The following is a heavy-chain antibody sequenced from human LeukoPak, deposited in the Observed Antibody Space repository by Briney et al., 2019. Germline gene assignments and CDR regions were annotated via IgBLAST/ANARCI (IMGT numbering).Heavy chain of an antibody. V-gene: IGHV4-31*03. D-gene: IGHD2-15*01. Sequence: SETLSLTCTVSGGSISSGSYYWSWIRQHPGKGLEWIGHIYYSGSTSYNTSLRSRVTISLDTSKNQFSLKLSSVTAADTAVYYCATDTPTATIYWGQGTLGTVSS. CDR3: ATDTPTATIY. CDR2: IYYSGST. CDR1: GGSISSGSYY. J-gene: IGHJ4*02.